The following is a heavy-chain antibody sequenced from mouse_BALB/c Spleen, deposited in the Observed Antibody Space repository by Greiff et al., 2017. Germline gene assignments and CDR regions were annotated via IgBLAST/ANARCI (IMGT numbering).Heavy chain of an antibody. J-gene: IGHJ3*01. CDR3: ARSYYYGSSYWFAY. V-gene: IGHV1-80*01. CDR2: IYPGDGDT. CDR1: GYAFSSYW. Sequence: QVQLKQSGAELVRPGSSVKISCKASGYAFSSYWMNWVKQRPGQGLEWIGQIYPGDGDTNYNGKFKGKATLTADKSSSTAYMQLSSLTSEDSAVYFCARSYYYGSSYWFAYWGQGTLVTVSA. D-gene: IGHD1-1*01.